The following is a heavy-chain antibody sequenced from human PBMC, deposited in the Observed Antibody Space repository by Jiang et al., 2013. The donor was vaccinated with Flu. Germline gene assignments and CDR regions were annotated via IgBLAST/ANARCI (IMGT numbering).Heavy chain of an antibody. V-gene: IGHV4-34*01. J-gene: IGHJ2*01. D-gene: IGHD4-23*01. CDR1: GGSFRGYY. CDR2: IHESGIT. CDR3: ARGKRSTVITPRLGDL. Sequence: LLKPSETLSLTCAVYGGSFRGYYWNWIRQPPGKGLEWIGDIHESGITNYHPSLTSRVTITVDTSKNQFSLNLRSVTAADTAVYYCARGKRSTVITPRLGDLWGRGTLVTVSS.